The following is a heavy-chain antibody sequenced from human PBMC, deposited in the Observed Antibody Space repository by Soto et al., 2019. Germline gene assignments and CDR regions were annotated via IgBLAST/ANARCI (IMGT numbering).Heavy chain of an antibody. J-gene: IGHJ5*02. CDR3: AREVYSSSSSWFDP. D-gene: IGHD6-6*01. V-gene: IGHV4-30-2*01. CDR2: IYHSGST. Sequence: SETLSLTCAVSGGSISSGGYSWSWIQQPPGKGLEWIGYIYHSGSTYYNPSLKSRVTISVDRSKNQFSLKLSSVTAADTAVYYCAREVYSSSSSWFDPWGQGTLVTV. CDR1: GGSISSGGYS.